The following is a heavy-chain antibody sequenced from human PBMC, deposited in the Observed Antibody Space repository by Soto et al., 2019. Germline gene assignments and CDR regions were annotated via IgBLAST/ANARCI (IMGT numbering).Heavy chain of an antibody. CDR1: GYTFTSYA. CDR2: INAGNGNT. CDR3: ARDGDNALDYSEPLGTYYGMDV. D-gene: IGHD4-4*01. Sequence: GASVKVSCKASGYTFTSYAMHWVRQAPGQRLEWMGWINAGNGNTKYSQKFQGRVTITRDTSASTAYMELSSLRSEDTAVYYCARDGDNALDYSEPLGTYYGMDVWGQGTTVTVSS. J-gene: IGHJ6*02. V-gene: IGHV1-3*01.